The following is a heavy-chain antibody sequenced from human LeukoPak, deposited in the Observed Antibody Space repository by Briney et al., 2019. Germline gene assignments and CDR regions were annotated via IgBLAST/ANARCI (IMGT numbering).Heavy chain of an antibody. Sequence: SETLSLTCTVSGGSISSYYWSWMRQPPGKGLEWIGYIYYSGSTNYNPSLKSRVTISVDTSKNQFSLKLSSVTAADTAVYYCARVGSGWCYFDYWGQGTLVTVSS. CDR1: GGSISSYY. J-gene: IGHJ4*02. V-gene: IGHV4-59*01. CDR3: ARVGSGWCYFDY. D-gene: IGHD6-19*01. CDR2: IYYSGST.